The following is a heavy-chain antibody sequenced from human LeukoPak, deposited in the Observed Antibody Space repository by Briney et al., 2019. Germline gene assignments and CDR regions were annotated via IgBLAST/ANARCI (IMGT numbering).Heavy chain of an antibody. Sequence: PGGSLRLSCAASGFTFNTYGMHWARQAPGKGLEWVAFIRYDGSYKYYADSVKGRFTISRDNSKNTLYLQMNSLRAEDTAVYYCAKLLSNSGRFLYWGQGTLVTVSS. J-gene: IGHJ4*02. D-gene: IGHD4-23*01. CDR1: GFTFNTYG. V-gene: IGHV3-30*02. CDR3: AKLLSNSGRFLY. CDR2: IRYDGSYK.